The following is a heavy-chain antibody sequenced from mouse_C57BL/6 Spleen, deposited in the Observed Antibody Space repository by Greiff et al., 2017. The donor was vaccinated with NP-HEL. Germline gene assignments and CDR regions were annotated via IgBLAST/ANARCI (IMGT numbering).Heavy chain of an antibody. CDR1: GYSITSGYY. CDR2: ISYDGSN. Sequence: VQLQQSGPGLVKPSQSLSLTCSVTGYSITSGYYWNWIRQFPGNKLEWMGYISYDGSNNYNPSLKNRISITRDTSKNQFFLKLNSVTTEDTATYYCARDDGNYLFDYWGQGTTLTVSS. J-gene: IGHJ2*01. CDR3: ARDDGNYLFDY. D-gene: IGHD2-1*01. V-gene: IGHV3-6*01.